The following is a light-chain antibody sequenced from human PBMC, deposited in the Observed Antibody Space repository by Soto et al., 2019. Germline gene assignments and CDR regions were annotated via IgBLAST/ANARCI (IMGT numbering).Light chain of an antibody. Sequence: AIRMTQSPSSLSASAGDRVAIACRASQDVGRYLAWYQQKPGQALKLLIYGASTLQSGVPSRFSGGGSGTDFTLTISCLQSEDFATYYCQHYKNYPWTFGQGTKVEIK. V-gene: IGKV1-8*01. CDR2: GAS. J-gene: IGKJ1*01. CDR3: QHYKNYPWT. CDR1: QDVGRY.